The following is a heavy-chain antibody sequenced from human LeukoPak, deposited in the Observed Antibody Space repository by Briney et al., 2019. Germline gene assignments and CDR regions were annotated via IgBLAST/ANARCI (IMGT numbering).Heavy chain of an antibody. CDR1: GGSVTSSSFY. V-gene: IGHV4-61*01. CDR3: AREPYYDILTGWGFDP. J-gene: IGHJ5*02. CDR2: IYDSGAT. Sequence: SETLSLTCTLSGGSVTSSSFYWAWIRQPPGKGLEWIGYIYDSGATDYNPSLKSRVTMSVDTSANQFSLKLSSVTAADTAVYYCAREPYYDILTGWGFDPWGQGTLVTVPS. D-gene: IGHD3-9*01.